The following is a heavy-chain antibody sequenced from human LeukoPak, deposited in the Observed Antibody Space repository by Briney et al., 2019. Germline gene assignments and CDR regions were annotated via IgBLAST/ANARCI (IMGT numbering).Heavy chain of an antibody. D-gene: IGHD3-10*01. CDR2: ISAYNGNT. J-gene: IGHJ5*02. CDR1: DYNFPSYS. CDR3: ARARLAVYGTVWLDP. Sequence: ASVRVSCKTSDYNFPSYSFGWVRQAPGQGLEWMGWISAYNGNTQYAQKFQDRVTMTTDRSASTAYMELRSLRSDDTAIYYCARARLAVYGTVWLDPWGQGTLVTVSS. V-gene: IGHV1-18*01.